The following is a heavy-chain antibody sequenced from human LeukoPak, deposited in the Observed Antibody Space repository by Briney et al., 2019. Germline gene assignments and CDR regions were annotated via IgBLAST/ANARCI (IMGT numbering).Heavy chain of an antibody. J-gene: IGHJ4*02. CDR3: ARVKPSGITMVRGVRQRQPFDY. Sequence: GGSLRLSCAASGFTFSSYGMSWVRQAPGKGLEWVSAISGSGGSTYYADSVKGRFTISRDNSKNTLYLQMNSLRAADTAVYYCARVKPSGITMVRGVRQRQPFDYWGQGTLVTVSS. D-gene: IGHD3-10*01. CDR2: ISGSGGST. CDR1: GFTFSSYG. V-gene: IGHV3-23*01.